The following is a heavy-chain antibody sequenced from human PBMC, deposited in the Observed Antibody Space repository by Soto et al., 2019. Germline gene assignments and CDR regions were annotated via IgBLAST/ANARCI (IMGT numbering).Heavy chain of an antibody. CDR1: GGTFINYA. J-gene: IGHJ4*02. CDR2: IIPISDTT. Sequence: ASVKVSCKASGGTFINYAISWVRQAPGQGLEWMGGIIPISDTTNYAQKFQGRVTITADESTSTVYMELSSLRSEDTAVYYCANGYSGSENKLCYGHWGQGTLVTVSS. V-gene: IGHV1-69*13. CDR3: ANGYSGSENKLCYGH. D-gene: IGHD5-12*01.